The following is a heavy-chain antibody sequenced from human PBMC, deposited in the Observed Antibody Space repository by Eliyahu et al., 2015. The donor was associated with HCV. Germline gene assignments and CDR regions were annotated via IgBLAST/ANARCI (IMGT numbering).Heavy chain of an antibody. D-gene: IGHD3-22*01. CDR2: ISGSGGST. CDR3: AKDPRLFEYYFDY. Sequence: EVQLVESGGGLVXPGGSLRLSCAASGXXFSXYAMXXVRQAPGKGLEWVSAISGSGGSTYYADSVKGRFTISRDNSKNTLYLQMNSLRAEDTAVYYCAKDPRLFEYYFDYWGQGTLVTVSS. V-gene: IGHV3-23*04. CDR1: GXXFSXYA. J-gene: IGHJ4*02.